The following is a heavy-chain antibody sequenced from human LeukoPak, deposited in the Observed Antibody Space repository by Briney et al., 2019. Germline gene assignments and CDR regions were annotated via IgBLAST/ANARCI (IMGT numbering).Heavy chain of an antibody. J-gene: IGHJ4*02. V-gene: IGHV1-69*13. CDR2: IIPIFGTP. Sequence: SVKVSCKTSGGTFTNYAISWVRQAPGQGLEWMGGIIPIFGTPNYAQKFQGRVTITADESTSTASMELSSLRSEDTAMYYCATTPGKLWFGELSRWGQGTLVTVSS. D-gene: IGHD3-10*01. CDR3: ATTPGKLWFGELSR. CDR1: GGTFTNYA.